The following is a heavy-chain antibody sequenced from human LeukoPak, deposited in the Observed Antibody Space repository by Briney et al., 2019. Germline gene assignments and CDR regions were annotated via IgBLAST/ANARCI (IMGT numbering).Heavy chain of an antibody. V-gene: IGHV1-8*02. CDR3: ARGHEYYYDSSGYYLRYAFDI. CDR2: MNSNSSNT. J-gene: IGHJ3*02. D-gene: IGHD3-22*01. CDR1: GYTFTSYD. Sequence: GASVKVSCKASGYTFTSYDINWVRQATGQGLEWMAWMNSNSSNTSYAPKFQGRVTMTRNTSISTAYIELSSQRSEDTAVYYCARGHEYYYDSSGYYLRYAFDIWGQGTKVSVSS.